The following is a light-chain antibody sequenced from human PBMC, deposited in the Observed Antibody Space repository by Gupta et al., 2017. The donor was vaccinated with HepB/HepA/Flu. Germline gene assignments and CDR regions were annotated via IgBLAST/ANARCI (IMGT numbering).Light chain of an antibody. Sequence: QSVLTQPPSVSGAPGQRVTILCTGSSSNIGAGYDVHWYQQLPGTAPKLLIYGNSNRPSGVPDRFSGSKSGTSASLAITGLQAEDEADYYCQSYDSSLSALFGGGTKLTVL. V-gene: IGLV1-40*01. J-gene: IGLJ2*01. CDR3: QSYDSSLSAL. CDR1: SSNIGAGYD. CDR2: GNS.